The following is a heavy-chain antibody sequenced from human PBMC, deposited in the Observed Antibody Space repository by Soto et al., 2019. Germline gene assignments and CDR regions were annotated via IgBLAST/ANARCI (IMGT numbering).Heavy chain of an antibody. CDR3: ARDRVRTGYYYYYGMDV. CDR2: IYYSGST. J-gene: IGHJ6*02. Sequence: SETLSLTCTVSGGSISSGGYYWSWIRQHPGKGLEWIGYIYYSGSTYYNPSLKSRVTISVDTSKNQFSLKLSSVTAADTAVYYCARDRVRTGYYYYYGMDVWGQGTTVTVSS. CDR1: GGSISSGGYY. D-gene: IGHD1-1*01. V-gene: IGHV4-31*03.